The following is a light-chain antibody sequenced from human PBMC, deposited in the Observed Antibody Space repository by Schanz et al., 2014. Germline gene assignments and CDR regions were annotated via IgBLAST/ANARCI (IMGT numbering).Light chain of an antibody. CDR1: QTVSNNY. CDR3: HQYSNWPPVT. CDR2: RAS. Sequence: EIVLTQSPGTLSLSPGERATLSCRASQTVSNNYLAWYQQKPGQAPRLLIYRASSRAPGISARFSGSGSGTDFTLTISGLQSEDFAVYYCHQYSNWPPVTFGQGTRLEIK. J-gene: IGKJ5*01. V-gene: IGKV3-20*01.